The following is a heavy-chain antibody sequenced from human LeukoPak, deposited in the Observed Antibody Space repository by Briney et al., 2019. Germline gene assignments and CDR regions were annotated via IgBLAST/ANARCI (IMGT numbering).Heavy chain of an antibody. J-gene: IGHJ6*02. V-gene: IGHV3-53*04. CDR1: GFTVSSNY. D-gene: IGHD3-10*01. Sequence: PGGSLRLSCAASGFTVSSNYMNWVRQAPGKGLEWVSVIYSGGNTFYADSVKGRFTNSRHISKNTLYLQMNSLRAEDTAVYYCASTLWFGGTYGMDVWGQGTTVTVSS. CDR3: ASTLWFGGTYGMDV. CDR2: IYSGGNT.